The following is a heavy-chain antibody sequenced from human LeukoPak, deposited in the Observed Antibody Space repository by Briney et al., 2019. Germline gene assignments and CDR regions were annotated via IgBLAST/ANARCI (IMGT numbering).Heavy chain of an antibody. V-gene: IGHV3-23*01. Sequence: SGGSLRLSCAASGFTFSSYAMSWVRQAPGKGLEWVSAISGSGGSTYYADSVKGRFTISRDNSKNTLYLQMNSLRAEDTAVYYCAKGVAAASLPYFQHWGQGTLVTVSS. CDR2: ISGSGGST. CDR1: GFTFSSYA. J-gene: IGHJ1*01. D-gene: IGHD6-13*01. CDR3: AKGVAAASLPYFQH.